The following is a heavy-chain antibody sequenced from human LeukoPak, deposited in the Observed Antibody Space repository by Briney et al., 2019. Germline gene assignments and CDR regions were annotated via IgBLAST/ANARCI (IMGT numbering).Heavy chain of an antibody. D-gene: IGHD6-13*01. CDR2: ISGSGGST. Sequence: GGSLRLSCAASGFTFSSYAMSWVRQAPGKGLEWVSAISGSGGSTYYADSVKGRFTISRDNSKNTLYLQMNSLRAEDTAVYCCAKGLRSSSWYEFDYWGHGSLVTVSS. CDR3: AKGLRSSSWYEFDY. V-gene: IGHV3-23*01. J-gene: IGHJ4*01. CDR1: GFTFSSYA.